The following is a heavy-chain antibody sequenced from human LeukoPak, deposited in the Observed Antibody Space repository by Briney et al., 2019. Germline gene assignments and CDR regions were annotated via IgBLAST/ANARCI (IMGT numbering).Heavy chain of an antibody. V-gene: IGHV4-39*01. Sequence: PSETLSLTCSVSGVSIPYNNYYWGWIRQPPGQGLEWIGNIHHSGASSHNPSLNSRVTISVDTSKNQFSLKLSYMTAADTAVYYCASLHYAGARDFNFWGQGTLVTVSS. D-gene: IGHD4-23*01. CDR3: ASLHYAGARDFNF. CDR1: GVSIPYNNYY. CDR2: IHHSGAS. J-gene: IGHJ4*02.